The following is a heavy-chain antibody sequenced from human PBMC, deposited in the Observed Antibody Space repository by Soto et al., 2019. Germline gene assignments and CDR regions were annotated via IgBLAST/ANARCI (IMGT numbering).Heavy chain of an antibody. D-gene: IGHD3-9*01. CDR2: IDPSDSYT. CDR3: ARLTNYDILTGYYEVPEYFQH. J-gene: IGHJ1*01. V-gene: IGHV5-10-1*01. Sequence: GESLKISXKGSGYSFTSYWISWVRQMPGKGLEWMGRIDPSDSYTNYSPSFQGHVTISADKSISTAYLQWSSLKASDTAMYYCARLTNYDILTGYYEVPEYFQHWGQGTLVTAPQ. CDR1: GYSFTSYW.